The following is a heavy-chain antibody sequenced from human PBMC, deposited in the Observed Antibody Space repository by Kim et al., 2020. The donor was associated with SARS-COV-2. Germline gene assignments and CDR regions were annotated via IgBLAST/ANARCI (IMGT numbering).Heavy chain of an antibody. J-gene: IGHJ4*02. CDR3: TTESVTLYDLFNAPDS. V-gene: IGHV3-15*01. Sequence: GSLRLSCAASGFTFTNAWMSWVRQAPGKGLEWVGRSKGATDGGTIDYAAPVKGRFTISRHASKNTLYLQMASLRTEDTGVYYCTTESVTLYDLFNAPDSWGQGTLVTVSS. CDR1: GFTFTNAW. CDR2: SKGATDGGTI. D-gene: IGHD3-9*01.